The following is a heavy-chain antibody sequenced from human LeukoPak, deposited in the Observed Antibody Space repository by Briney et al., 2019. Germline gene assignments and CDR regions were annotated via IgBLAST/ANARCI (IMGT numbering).Heavy chain of an antibody. CDR1: GGSISSYY. CDR3: ARGEGGYHDSSGYSYFDY. Sequence: SETLSLTCTVSGGSISSYYWSWIRQPPGKGLEWIGYIYYSGSTNYNPSLKSRVTISVDTSKNQFSLKLSSVTAADTAVYYRARGEGGYHDSSGYSYFDYWGQGTLVTVSS. V-gene: IGHV4-59*01. J-gene: IGHJ4*02. CDR2: IYYSGST. D-gene: IGHD3-22*01.